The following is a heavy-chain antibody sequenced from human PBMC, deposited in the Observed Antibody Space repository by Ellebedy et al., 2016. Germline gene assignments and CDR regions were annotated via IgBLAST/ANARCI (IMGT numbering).Heavy chain of an antibody. V-gene: IGHV1-18*01. J-gene: IGHJ4*02. D-gene: IGHD2-21*02. CDR1: HYTFSKYA. CDR2: ISADNDNT. Sequence: ASVKVSCKASHYTFSKYAISWVRQAPGQGLEWMGWISADNDNTTYAQKFQGRVTMTTDTSTTTAYMDLRSLRADDTAVYFCAREGVTGMFYFDNWGQGTLVTVYS. CDR3: AREGVTGMFYFDN.